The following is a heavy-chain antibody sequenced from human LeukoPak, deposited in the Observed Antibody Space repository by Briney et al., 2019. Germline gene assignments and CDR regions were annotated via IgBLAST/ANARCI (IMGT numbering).Heavy chain of an antibody. CDR2: IHGGGGST. J-gene: IGHJ4*02. CDR1: GFNFSSYG. V-gene: IGHV3-23*01. CDR3: ATFIATTGTAFYFDS. Sequence: GGSLRLSCAASGFNFSSYGMSWVRQAPGKGLQWVSTIHGGGGSTYYADSVKGRFTISRDNSKNTLYLQMNSLRAEDTAVYYCATFIATTGTAFYFDSWGQGTLVTVSS. D-gene: IGHD6-13*01.